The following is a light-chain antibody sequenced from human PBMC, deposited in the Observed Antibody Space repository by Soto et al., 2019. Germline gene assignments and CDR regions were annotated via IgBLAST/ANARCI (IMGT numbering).Light chain of an antibody. CDR2: EVS. Sequence: QSALTQPPSASGSPGQSVTISCTGTSSDVGGYNYVSWYQQHPGKAPKLMIYEVSKRPSVVPDRFSGSKSGNTASLTVSGLQAEDEADYYCSSYAGSNNVYVFGTGTKLTVL. J-gene: IGLJ1*01. CDR1: SSDVGGYNY. CDR3: SSYAGSNNVYV. V-gene: IGLV2-8*01.